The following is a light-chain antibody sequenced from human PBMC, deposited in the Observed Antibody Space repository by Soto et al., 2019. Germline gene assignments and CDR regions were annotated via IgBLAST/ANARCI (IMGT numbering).Light chain of an antibody. CDR1: ESVSNY. V-gene: IGKV3-11*01. CDR2: DAS. Sequence: DIVLTQSPATLSLSPGERATLSCGASESVSNYLAWYQQKPGQAPRLLIYDASNRATGIPARFSGSGSGTDFTLTINSLEPEDFAVYYCQQRGLWPLTFGGGTKVEIK. CDR3: QQRGLWPLT. J-gene: IGKJ4*01.